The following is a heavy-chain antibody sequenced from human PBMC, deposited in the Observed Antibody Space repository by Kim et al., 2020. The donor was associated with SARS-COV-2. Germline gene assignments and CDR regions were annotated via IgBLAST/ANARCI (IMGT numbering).Heavy chain of an antibody. V-gene: IGHV3-48*02. J-gene: IGHJ3*01. CDR1: GFTFSRYA. CDR3: LGGPYYDTNWAGADV. CDR2: ISSSSSTI. D-gene: IGHD3-16*01. Sequence: GGSLRLSCAGSGFTFSRYAMNWVRQAPGKGLEWISYISSSSSTIYYADSVKGRFTISRDSAKNSLYLQMSSLRDEDTAVYYCLGGPYYDTNWAGADVWG.